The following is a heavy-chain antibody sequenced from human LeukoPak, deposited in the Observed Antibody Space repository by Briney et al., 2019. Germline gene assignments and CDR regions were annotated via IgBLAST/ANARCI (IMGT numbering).Heavy chain of an antibody. CDR2: IYWDDSK. V-gene: IGHV2-5*02. CDR1: GFSLTTSGVG. J-gene: IGHJ4*02. Sequence: SGPTLVKPKQTLTLTCSFSGFSLTTSGVGVAWIRQPPREALEWLALIYWDDSKRYSPSLKNRLTITKDAARNEVVLTLTNMDSVDTATYFCAHTKILSPFDSWGQGALVTVSS. CDR3: AHTKILSPFDS.